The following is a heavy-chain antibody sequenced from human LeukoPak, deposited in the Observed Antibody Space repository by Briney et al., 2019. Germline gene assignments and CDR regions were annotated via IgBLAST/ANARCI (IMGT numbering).Heavy chain of an antibody. J-gene: IGHJ5*02. V-gene: IGHV3-23*01. Sequence: PGGSLRLSCAASGFIFSSYAMSWVRRAPGKGLEWVSAISGSGGSTYYADSVKGRFTISRDNSKNTLYLQMNSLRAEDTAVYYCAKDPTTVTTLWFDPWGQGTLVTVSS. CDR3: AKDPTTVTTLWFDP. D-gene: IGHD4-17*01. CDR2: ISGSGGST. CDR1: GFIFSSYA.